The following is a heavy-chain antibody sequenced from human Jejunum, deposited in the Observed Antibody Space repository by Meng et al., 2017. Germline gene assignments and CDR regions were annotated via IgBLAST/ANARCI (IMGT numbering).Heavy chain of an antibody. J-gene: IGHJ4*02. CDR2: ITAGNGNT. V-gene: IGHV1-3*01. CDR3: AREDDYRNYFDY. D-gene: IGHD4-11*01. Sequence: QVQLVQSGAEGKRPGASVKVSCKAPGYTFNNYPMHWVRQAPGQRLEWMGRITAGNGNTKYSQKFQGRITISRDTSASTAYMELRSLRSEDTAFYYCAREDDYRNYFDYWGQGTLVTVSS. CDR1: GYTFNNYP.